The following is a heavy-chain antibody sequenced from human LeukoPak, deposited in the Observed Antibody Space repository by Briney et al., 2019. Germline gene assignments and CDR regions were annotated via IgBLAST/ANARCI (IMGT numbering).Heavy chain of an antibody. V-gene: IGHV1-69*13. J-gene: IGHJ5*02. CDR3: ARAEDQGRYFDWLPGFAP. CDR1: GGTVSSYV. CDR2: VLPIFGTA. Sequence: SVKVSCKASGGTVSSYVISWVRQAPGQGLEWMGGVLPIFGTAIYAQRWQGRVTITADESTSTAYMELRSLRSEDTAIYYCARAEDQGRYFDWLPGFAPWGQGTLVIVSS. D-gene: IGHD3-9*01.